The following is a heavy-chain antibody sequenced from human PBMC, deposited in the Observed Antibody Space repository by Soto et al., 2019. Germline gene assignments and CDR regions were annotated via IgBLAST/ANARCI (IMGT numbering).Heavy chain of an antibody. J-gene: IGHJ4*02. CDR3: ARGVSSTMVRGVIITFYY. Sequence: QVQLVQSGAEVKKPGASVKVSCKASGYTFTGYYMHWVRQAPGQGLEWMGWINPNSGGTNYAQKFQGRVNMTRDTSISTAYMELSRLRSDDTAVYYCARGVSSTMVRGVIITFYYWGQGTLVTVSS. V-gene: IGHV1-2*02. CDR2: INPNSGGT. D-gene: IGHD3-10*01. CDR1: GYTFTGYY.